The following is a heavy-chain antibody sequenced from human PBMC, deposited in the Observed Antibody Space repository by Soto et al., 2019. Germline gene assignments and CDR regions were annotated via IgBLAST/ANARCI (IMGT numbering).Heavy chain of an antibody. Sequence: EEQLVESGGDLVRLGGSLGLSWAASGFTVSNNYLVWVRQAPGKGLGWVSLIYSGGSTYYADSVKGRFTISRDSSKNTLYLQMNSLRAEDTAMYYCAAYSHKGYWGQGTLVTVSS. CDR3: AAYSHKGY. J-gene: IGHJ4*02. CDR2: IYSGGST. D-gene: IGHD3-16*01. V-gene: IGHV3-66*01. CDR1: GFTVSNNY.